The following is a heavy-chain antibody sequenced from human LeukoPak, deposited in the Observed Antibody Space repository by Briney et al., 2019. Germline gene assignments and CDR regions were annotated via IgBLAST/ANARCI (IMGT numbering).Heavy chain of an antibody. CDR1: GGSISSYH. Sequence: SETLSLTCTVSGGSISSYHWSWIRQPPGKGLEWIGYIYYSGSTNYNPSLKSRVPISVDTSKNQFSLKLSSVTAADTAVYYCARVTGDPDAFDIWGQGTMVTVSS. CDR3: ARVTGDPDAFDI. CDR2: IYYSGST. V-gene: IGHV4-59*01. D-gene: IGHD7-27*01. J-gene: IGHJ3*02.